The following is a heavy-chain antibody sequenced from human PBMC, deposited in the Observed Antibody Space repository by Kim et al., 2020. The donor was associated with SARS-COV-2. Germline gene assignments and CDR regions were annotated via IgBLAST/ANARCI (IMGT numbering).Heavy chain of an antibody. J-gene: IGHJ5*02. V-gene: IGHV3-13*01. Sequence: DTYYPGSVKGRFTISRENAKNSLYLQMNSLRAGDTAVYYCARMVRGVIWTWGQGTLVTVSS. D-gene: IGHD3-10*01. CDR2: DT. CDR3: ARMVRGVIWT.